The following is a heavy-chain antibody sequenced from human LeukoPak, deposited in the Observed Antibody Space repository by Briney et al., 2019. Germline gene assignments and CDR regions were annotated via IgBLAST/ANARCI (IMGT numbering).Heavy chain of an antibody. V-gene: IGHV4-4*02. CDR3: ARDSSGWSAGWYYYYGMDV. J-gene: IGHJ6*02. D-gene: IGHD6-19*01. CDR1: GGSISSSNW. CDR2: IYHSGST. Sequence: TSGTLSLTCAVSGGSISSSNWWSWVCQPPGKGLEWIGEIYHSGSTNYNPSLKSRVTISVDKSKNQFSLKLSSVTAADTAVYYCARDSSGWSAGWYYYYGMDVWGQGTTVTVSS.